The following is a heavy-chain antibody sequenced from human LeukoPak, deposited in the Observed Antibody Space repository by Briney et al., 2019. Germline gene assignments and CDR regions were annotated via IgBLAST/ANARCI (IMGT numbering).Heavy chain of an antibody. Sequence: GGSLRLSCAASGITVSSNYMSWVRQAPGKGLEWVSIIYGSGDTCYADSVKGRFTISRDNSKNTLYLQMNSLRAEDTAVYYCARDHYYDFWSGYDRLVDYWGQGTLVTVSS. J-gene: IGHJ4*02. CDR1: GITVSSNY. CDR3: ARDHYYDFWSGYDRLVDY. D-gene: IGHD3-3*01. CDR2: IYGSGDT. V-gene: IGHV3-66*01.